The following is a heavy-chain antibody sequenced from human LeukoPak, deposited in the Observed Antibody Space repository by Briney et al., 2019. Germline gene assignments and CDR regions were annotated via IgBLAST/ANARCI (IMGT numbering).Heavy chain of an antibody. CDR3: ARVHDSSGYYPAFDY. Sequence: GGSLRLSCAASGFTVNSKYMSWVRQAPGKGLEWVSIIYSGGSTYYADSVKGRFTISRDNAKNSLYLQMNSLRAEDTAVYYCARVHDSSGYYPAFDYWGQGTLVTVSS. J-gene: IGHJ4*02. CDR1: GFTVNSKY. D-gene: IGHD3-22*01. CDR2: IYSGGST. V-gene: IGHV3-66*01.